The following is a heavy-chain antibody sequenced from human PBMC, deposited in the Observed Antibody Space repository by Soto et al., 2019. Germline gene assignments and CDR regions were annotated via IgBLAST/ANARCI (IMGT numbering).Heavy chain of an antibody. Sequence: SETLSLTCTVSGVSISSGDYYWSWIRQPQGKGLEWIGYIYYSENTYSNPSLKIRVAISGDTSKNQFSLKLSSVTAADTALYYCARDRRSLYYDGSGLDYWGQGTLVTVSS. V-gene: IGHV4-30-4*01. CDR2: IYYSENT. CDR1: GVSISSGDYY. J-gene: IGHJ4*02. CDR3: ARDRRSLYYDGSGLDY. D-gene: IGHD3-22*01.